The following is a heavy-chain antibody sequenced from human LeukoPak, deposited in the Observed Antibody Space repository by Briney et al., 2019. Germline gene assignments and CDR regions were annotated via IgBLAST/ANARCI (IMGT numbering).Heavy chain of an antibody. CDR2: IYYSGST. CDR1: GGSISSSSYY. CDR3: ARPPHDFWSGSARGDAFDI. Sequence: SETLSLXCTVSGGSISSSSYYWGWIRQPPGKGLEWIGSIYYSGSTYYNPSLKSRVTISVDTSKNQFSLKLSSVTAADTAVYYCARPPHDFWSGSARGDAFDIWGQGTMVTVSS. J-gene: IGHJ3*02. D-gene: IGHD3-3*01. V-gene: IGHV4-39*01.